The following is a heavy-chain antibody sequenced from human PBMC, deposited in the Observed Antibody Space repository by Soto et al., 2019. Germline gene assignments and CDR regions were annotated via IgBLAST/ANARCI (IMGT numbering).Heavy chain of an antibody. CDR1: GFTFSSYA. CDR3: AKGLVSAAAGMGYFDY. Sequence: PGGPLRLSYAASGFTFSSYAMSWVRQAPGKGLEWVSAISGSGGSTYYADSVKGRFTISRDNSKNTLYLQMNSLRAEDTAVYYCAKGLVSAAAGMGYFDYWGQGTLVTVSS. V-gene: IGHV3-23*01. CDR2: ISGSGGST. J-gene: IGHJ4*02. D-gene: IGHD6-13*01.